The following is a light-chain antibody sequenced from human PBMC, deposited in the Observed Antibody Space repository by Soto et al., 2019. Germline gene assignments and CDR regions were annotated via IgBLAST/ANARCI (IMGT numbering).Light chain of an antibody. V-gene: IGLV2-14*03. J-gene: IGLJ1*01. CDR1: SGDVGAYNF. Sequence: QPVLTQPASVSGAPGQSVTLSCTGTSGDVGAYNFVSWYQQHPGKAPKLIVYHVSDRPSGFSSRFSGSKSGNSASLTISGLHAEDEADYYCSSYAGSDTFVFGTGTKVTV. CDR3: SSYAGSDTFV. CDR2: HVS.